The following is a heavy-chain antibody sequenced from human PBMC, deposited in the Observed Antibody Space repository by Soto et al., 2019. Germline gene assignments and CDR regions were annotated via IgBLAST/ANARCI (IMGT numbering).Heavy chain of an antibody. CDR3: ARGRGYSGDDHYYYFDMDV. D-gene: IGHD5-12*01. Sequence: GASVKVSCKASGGTFNNYPITWVRQAPGEGLEWMGGSNPIFGTANYAQKFQGRVTISVDESTSTAYMELSSLRSEDTAVYYCARGRGYSGDDHYYYFDMDVWGQGTTVTVSS. J-gene: IGHJ6*02. V-gene: IGHV1-69*13. CDR1: GGTFNNYP. CDR2: SNPIFGTA.